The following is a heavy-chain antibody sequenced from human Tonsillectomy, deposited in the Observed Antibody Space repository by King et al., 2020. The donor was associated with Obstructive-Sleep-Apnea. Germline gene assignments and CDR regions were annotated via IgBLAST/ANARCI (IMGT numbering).Heavy chain of an antibody. CDR3: ARVCEYNFIAQKKENWFDP. CDR2: VYQSWSG. J-gene: IGHJ5*02. V-gene: IGHV4-39*07. CDR1: GGSITSSGHY. Sequence: QLQESGPGLVKPSETLSVTCIVSGGSITSSGHYWGWIRQPPGKGLEWIGNVYQSWSGYYNPSLQSRVTISVDFSKNQFSLRLTSVTAADTAVYYCARVCEYNFIAQKKENWFDPWGQGALVTVSS. D-gene: IGHD1-1*01.